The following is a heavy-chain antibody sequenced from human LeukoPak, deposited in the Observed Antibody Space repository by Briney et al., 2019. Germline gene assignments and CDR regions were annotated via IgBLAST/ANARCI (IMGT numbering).Heavy chain of an antibody. D-gene: IGHD2-8*01. J-gene: IGHJ4*02. Sequence: PGGSLRLSCAASGFTFSSYAMSRVRQAPGKGLEWVSGISGSGGSTYHADSVKGRFTISRDNYKNTLYLQMNSLRAEDTAVYYCAIGPRQKRVLNTYWGQGPLVTVSS. V-gene: IGHV3-23*01. CDR1: GFTFSSYA. CDR2: ISGSGGST. CDR3: AIGPRQKRVLNTY.